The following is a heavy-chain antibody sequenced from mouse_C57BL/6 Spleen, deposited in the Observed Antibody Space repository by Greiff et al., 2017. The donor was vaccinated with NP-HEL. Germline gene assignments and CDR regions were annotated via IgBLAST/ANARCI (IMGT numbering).Heavy chain of an antibody. V-gene: IGHV3-5*01. CDR2: IYYSGTI. J-gene: IGHJ2*01. CDR1: GISITTGNYR. D-gene: IGHD1-1*01. CDR3: ARDPLLRSFDY. Sequence: EVKLQESGPGLVKPSQTVFLTCTVTGISITTGNYRWSWIRPFPGNKLEWIGYIYYSGTITYNPSLTSRTTITRDTPKNQFFLEMNSLTAEDTATYYCARDPLLRSFDYWGQGTTLTVSS.